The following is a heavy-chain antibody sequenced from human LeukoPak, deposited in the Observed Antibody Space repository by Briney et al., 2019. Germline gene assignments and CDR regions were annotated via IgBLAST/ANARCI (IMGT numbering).Heavy chain of an antibody. D-gene: IGHD5-18*01. CDR1: GGSFSGYY. J-gene: IGHJ6*02. V-gene: IGHV4-34*01. CDR3: ARGGSGNAYGYNYGMDV. CDR2: INHSGST. Sequence: PSETLSLTCAVYGGSFSGYYWSWVRQPPGKGLEWIGEINHSGSTHYNPSLKSLVTISVDTSKNQFYLKISSVTAADTAVYHCARGGSGNAYGYNYGMDVWGQGTTVTVSS.